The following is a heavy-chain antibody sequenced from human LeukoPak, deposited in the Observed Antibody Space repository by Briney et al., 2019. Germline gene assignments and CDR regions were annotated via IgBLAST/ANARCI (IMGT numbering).Heavy chain of an antibody. V-gene: IGHV3-7*01. Sequence: GGSLRLSCEASGFTFSAYWMSWVRQAPGKGLEWVANIKQDGSQTYHADSVKGRFTISRDNAENSLYLQMNSLRAEDTAVYYCASLRGVRGYWGQGTLVTVSS. CDR1: GFTFSAYW. CDR2: IKQDGSQT. D-gene: IGHD3-10*01. J-gene: IGHJ4*02. CDR3: ASLRGVRGY.